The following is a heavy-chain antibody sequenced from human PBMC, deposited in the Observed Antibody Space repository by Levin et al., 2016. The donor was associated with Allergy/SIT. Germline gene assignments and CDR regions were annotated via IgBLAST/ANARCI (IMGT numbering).Heavy chain of an antibody. CDR3: ARLPLDPREMTTVTSLYYYYGMDV. D-gene: IGHD4-17*01. V-gene: IGHV1-69*13. CDR2: IIPIFGTA. Sequence: SVKVSCKASGGTFSSYAISWVRQAPGQGLEWMGGIIPIFGTANYAQKFQGRVTITADESTSTAYMELSSLRSEDTAVYYCARLPLDPREMTTVTSLYYYYGMDVWGQGTTVTVSS. CDR1: GGTFSSYA. J-gene: IGHJ6*02.